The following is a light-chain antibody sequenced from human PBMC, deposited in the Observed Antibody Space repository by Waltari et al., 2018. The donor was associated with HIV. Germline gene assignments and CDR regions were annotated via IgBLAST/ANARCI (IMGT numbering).Light chain of an antibody. V-gene: IGLV2-14*01. CDR1: RRDVDGYNS. CDR3: SSYVNTITL. J-gene: IGLJ2*01. CDR2: EVS. Sequence: QSALTQPASVSGSLGQSITISCTGTRRDVDGYNSVSWDTQHPDKAPKVIIYEVSNRPSGVSSRFSGSKSGSTASLTISGLQADDEAHYYCSSYVNTITLFGGGTKVTVL.